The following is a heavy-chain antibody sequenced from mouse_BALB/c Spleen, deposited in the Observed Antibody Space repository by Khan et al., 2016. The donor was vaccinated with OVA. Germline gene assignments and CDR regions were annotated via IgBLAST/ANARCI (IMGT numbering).Heavy chain of an antibody. CDR1: GYIFTDFS. D-gene: IGHD2-1*01. CDR3: ARGGGNYRFAY. CDR2: ISTYYGDS. V-gene: IGHV1S137*01. J-gene: IGHJ3*01. Sequence: VQLQESGAELVRPGVSVKISCKGSGYIFTDFSMHWVKRSHAKSLEWIGVISTYYGDSIYNQNFKDKATLTVEKSSSTAYMELARLTSEDSAIYYCARGGGNYRFAYWGQGTLVTGSA.